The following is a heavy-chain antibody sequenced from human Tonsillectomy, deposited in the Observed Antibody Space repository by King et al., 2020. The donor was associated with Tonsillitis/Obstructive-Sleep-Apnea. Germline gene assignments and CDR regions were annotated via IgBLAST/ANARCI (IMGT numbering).Heavy chain of an antibody. D-gene: IGHD2-8*01. Sequence: QLQESGPGLVKPSETLSLTCTVSGGSISGYYWSWIRQPPGKGLEWIAYIYYSGGTNYNPFLKSRVTISVDTSKSQFSLKLSSVTAADTAVYYCAREGAVMNAFDIWGQGTMVTVSS. J-gene: IGHJ3*02. CDR2: IYYSGGT. CDR3: AREGAVMNAFDI. CDR1: GGSISGYY. V-gene: IGHV4-59*01.